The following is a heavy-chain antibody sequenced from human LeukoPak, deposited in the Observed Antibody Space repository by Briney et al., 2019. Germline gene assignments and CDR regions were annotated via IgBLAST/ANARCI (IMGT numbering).Heavy chain of an antibody. V-gene: IGHV1-18*01. D-gene: IGHD1-26*01. CDR1: GYTFTSYG. CDR3: ARGPPIVGAASPILD. Sequence: AASVKVSCKASGYTFTSYGISWVRQAPGQGLEWMGWISAYNGNTNYAQKLQGRVTMTTDTSTSTAYMELRSLRSDDTAVYYCARGPPIVGAASPILDWGQGTLVTVSS. J-gene: IGHJ4*02. CDR2: ISAYNGNT.